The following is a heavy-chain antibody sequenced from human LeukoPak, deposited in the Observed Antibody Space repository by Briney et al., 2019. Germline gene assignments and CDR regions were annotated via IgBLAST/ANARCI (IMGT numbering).Heavy chain of an antibody. Sequence: GGSLRLSCAASGFTFSSYAMSWVRQAPGKGLEWVSAISGSGGSTYYADSVKGWFTISRDNSRNTLYLQMNSLRAEDTAVYYCALDIVVVVAANPSFFDIWGQGTMVTVSS. V-gene: IGHV3-23*01. CDR2: ISGSGGST. J-gene: IGHJ3*02. D-gene: IGHD2-15*01. CDR1: GFTFSSYA. CDR3: ALDIVVVVAANPSFFDI.